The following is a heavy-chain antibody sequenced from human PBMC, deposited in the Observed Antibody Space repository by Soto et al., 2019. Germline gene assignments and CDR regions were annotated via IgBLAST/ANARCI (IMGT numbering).Heavy chain of an antibody. Sequence: EVQLLESGGGLVQPGGSLRLSCAASGFTFASYAMTWVRQAPRKGLESVAGLYGNSGGIQYSDSVKGRFTISRDNSKNIVYLQMNSLRVEDTAVYFCAKDAVPGDGVWLMDHWGQGTLVTVSS. D-gene: IGHD4-17*01. CDR1: GFTFASYA. CDR3: AKDAVPGDGVWLMDH. CDR2: LYGNSGGI. J-gene: IGHJ4*02. V-gene: IGHV3-23*01.